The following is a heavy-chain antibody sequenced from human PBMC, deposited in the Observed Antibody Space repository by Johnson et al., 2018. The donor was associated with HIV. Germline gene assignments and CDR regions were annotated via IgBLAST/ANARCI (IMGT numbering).Heavy chain of an antibody. Sequence: VQLVESGGGVVRPGGSLRLSCAASGFTFDDYGMSWVRQAPGKGLEWVANIKQDGSEKYYVDSVKGRFTISRDNAKNSLYLQMNSLRAEDTAVYYCAKWGWEATVTNDAFDIWGQGTMVTVSS. CDR2: IKQDGSEK. V-gene: IGHV3-7*01. D-gene: IGHD4-17*01. CDR3: AKWGWEATVTNDAFDI. J-gene: IGHJ3*02. CDR1: GFTFDDYG.